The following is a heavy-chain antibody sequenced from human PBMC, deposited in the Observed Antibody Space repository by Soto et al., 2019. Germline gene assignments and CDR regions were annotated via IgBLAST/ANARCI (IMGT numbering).Heavy chain of an antibody. CDR1: GGTFSSYA. CDR3: AKGNWNYDHLYYYYMDV. D-gene: IGHD1-7*01. J-gene: IGHJ6*03. Sequence: QVQLVQSGAEVKKPGSSVKVSCKASGGTFSSYAISWVRQAPGQGLEWMGGIIPIFGTANYAQKFQGRVTITADESTSTAYMELSSLRSEDTAVYYCAKGNWNYDHLYYYYMDVWGKGTTVTVSS. V-gene: IGHV1-69*01. CDR2: IIPIFGTA.